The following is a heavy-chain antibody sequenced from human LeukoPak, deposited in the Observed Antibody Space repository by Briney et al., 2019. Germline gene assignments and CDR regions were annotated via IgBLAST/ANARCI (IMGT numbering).Heavy chain of an antibody. CDR1: GFTFSSYG. D-gene: IGHD5-12*01. V-gene: IGHV3-30*02. Sequence: GGSLRLSCAASGFTFSSYGMHWVRQAPGKGLEWVAFIRYDGSNKYYADCVKGRFTISRDNSKNTLYLQMNSLRAEDTAVYYCAKEHGYSGYDFPLYYYYYYMDVWGKGTTVTISS. CDR2: IRYDGSNK. J-gene: IGHJ6*03. CDR3: AKEHGYSGYDFPLYYYYYYMDV.